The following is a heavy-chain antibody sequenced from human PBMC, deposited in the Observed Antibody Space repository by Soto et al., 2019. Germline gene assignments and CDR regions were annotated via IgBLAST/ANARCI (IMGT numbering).Heavy chain of an antibody. CDR3: ARVDYDFWSGYPNWFDP. J-gene: IGHJ5*02. V-gene: IGHV4-59*01. CDR2: IYYSGST. D-gene: IGHD3-3*01. CDR1: GGSISSYY. Sequence: SETLSLTCTVSGGSISSYYWSWIRQPPGKGLEWIGYIYYSGSTNYNPSLKSRVTISVDTSKNQFSLKLSSVTAADTAVYYCARVDYDFWSGYPNWFDPWGQGTLVTVSS.